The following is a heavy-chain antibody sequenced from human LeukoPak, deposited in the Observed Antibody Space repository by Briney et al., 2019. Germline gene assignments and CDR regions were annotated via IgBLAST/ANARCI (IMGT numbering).Heavy chain of an antibody. D-gene: IGHD3-16*01. CDR2: ISGSGGST. J-gene: IGHJ3*02. Sequence: GSLRLSCAASGFTFSSYGMSWVRQAPRKGLEWVSAISGSGGSTYYADSVKGRFTISRDNSKNTLYLQMNSLRAEDTAVYYCARGGGLNAFDIWGQGTMVTVSS. CDR1: GFTFSSYG. CDR3: ARGGGLNAFDI. V-gene: IGHV3-23*01.